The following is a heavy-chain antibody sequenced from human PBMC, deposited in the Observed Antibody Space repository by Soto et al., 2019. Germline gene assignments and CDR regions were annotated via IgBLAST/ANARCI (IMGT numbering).Heavy chain of an antibody. CDR1: GYTFTGYY. D-gene: IGHD3-3*01. Sequence: ASVKVSCKASGYTFTGYYMHWVRQAPGQGLEWMGWINPNSGGTNYAQKFQGRVTMTRDTSISTAYMELSRLRSDDTAVYYCARDLRFLEWLLGGYYGMDVWGQGTTVTVSS. J-gene: IGHJ6*02. CDR3: ARDLRFLEWLLGGYYGMDV. V-gene: IGHV1-2*02. CDR2: INPNSGGT.